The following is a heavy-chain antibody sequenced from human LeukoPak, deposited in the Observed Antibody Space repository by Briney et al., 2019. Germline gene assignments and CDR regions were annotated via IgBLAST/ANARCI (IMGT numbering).Heavy chain of an antibody. CDR1: GFTFSTYA. CDR3: ARVSVDTAMGSQTGFDP. Sequence: GGSLRLSCAASGFTFSTYAMNWVRQAPGKGLEWVSFITSSSSYIYYADSMKGRFTISRDNAKNSLYLQINSLRAEDTAVYYCARVSVDTAMGSQTGFDPWGREPWSPSPQ. D-gene: IGHD5-18*01. CDR2: ITSSSSYI. V-gene: IGHV3-21*01. J-gene: IGHJ5*02.